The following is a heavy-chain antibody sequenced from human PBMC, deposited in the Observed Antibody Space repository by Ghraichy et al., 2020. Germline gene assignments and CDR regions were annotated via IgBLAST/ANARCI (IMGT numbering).Heavy chain of an antibody. CDR3: AKRTTVVQKLFFEY. CDR2: ISGRDGST. Sequence: GESLNISCVASGFTFSSYAMCWVRQAPGKGLEWVSTISGRDGSTSYADSVKGRFTISRDNSKNTVYLQMNILRAEDTAIYYCAKRTTVVQKLFFEYWGQGTLITVSS. V-gene: IGHV3-23*01. J-gene: IGHJ4*02. CDR1: GFTFSSYA. D-gene: IGHD4-23*01.